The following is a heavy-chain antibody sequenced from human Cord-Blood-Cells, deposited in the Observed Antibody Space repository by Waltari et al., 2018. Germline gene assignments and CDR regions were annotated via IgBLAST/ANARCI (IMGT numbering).Heavy chain of an antibody. CDR1: GGTFSSYA. CDR3: ARDSNWGKVKAFDI. J-gene: IGHJ3*02. D-gene: IGHD7-27*01. CDR2: IIPIFGTE. Sequence: QVQLVQSGAEVKKPGSSVKVSCKASGGTFSSYAISWVRQAPGQGLEWMGGIIPIFGTENYAQKFQGRVTITADKYTSTAYMELSSLRSEDTAVYYCARDSNWGKVKAFDIWGQGTMVTVSS. V-gene: IGHV1-69*06.